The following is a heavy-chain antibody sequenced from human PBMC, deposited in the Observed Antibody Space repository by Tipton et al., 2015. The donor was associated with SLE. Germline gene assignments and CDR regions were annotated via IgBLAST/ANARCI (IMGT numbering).Heavy chain of an antibody. V-gene: IGHV4-34*09. CDR1: GGSFGGYY. J-gene: IGHJ3*02. CDR2: IKHGGST. D-gene: IGHD7-27*01. CDR3: ARGPNWGLDDAFDI. Sequence: TLSLTCSIYGGSFGGYYWSWIRQPPGKGLEWFGEIKHGGSTNYNPSLKSRVTISLDTSKTHFFLRLSSVTAADTAVYFCARGPNWGLDDAFDIWGQGTMVPLFS.